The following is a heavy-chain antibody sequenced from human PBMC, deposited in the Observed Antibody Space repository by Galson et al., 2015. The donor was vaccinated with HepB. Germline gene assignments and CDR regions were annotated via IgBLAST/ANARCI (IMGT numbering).Heavy chain of an antibody. J-gene: IGHJ4*02. CDR1: GFTVSSNC. CDR2: IYGGSRT. CDR3: AKSPLSIVVVVAAVDY. D-gene: IGHD2-15*01. Sequence: SLRLSCAVSGFTVSSNCMSWVRQAPGKGLEWVAIIYGGSRTCQADYVKPRFTISRDNSKNTLYLQMIRLRAEDTAVYYCAKSPLSIVVVVAAVDYWGQGTLVTVSS. V-gene: IGHV3-53*01.